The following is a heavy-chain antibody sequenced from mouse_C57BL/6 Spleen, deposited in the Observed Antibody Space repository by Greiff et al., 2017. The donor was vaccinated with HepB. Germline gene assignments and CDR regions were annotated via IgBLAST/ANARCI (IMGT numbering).Heavy chain of an antibody. V-gene: IGHV1-52*01. CDR3: GREGGVGRDYFDY. D-gene: IGHD4-1*01. CDR1: GYTFTSYW. J-gene: IGHJ2*01. CDR2: IDPSDSET. Sequence: VQLQQPGAELVRPGSSVKLSCKASGYTFTSYWMHWVKQRPIQGLEWIGNIDPSDSETHYNQKFKDKATLTVDKSSSTDYMQLSSLTSEDSAVYCGGREGGVGRDYFDYRGQGTTRTVSS.